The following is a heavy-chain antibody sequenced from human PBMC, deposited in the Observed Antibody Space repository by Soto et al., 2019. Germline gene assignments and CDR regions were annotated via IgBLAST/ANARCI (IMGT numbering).Heavy chain of an antibody. Sequence: QVQLQESGPGLVKPSQTLSLTCTVSGGSISSGGYYWSWIRQHPGKGLEWIGYIYYSGSTYYNPSLKSRVTISVDTSKNQFSLKLSSVTAADTAVYYCARKLGGVAGKGYNWFDPWGQGTLVTVSS. J-gene: IGHJ5*02. CDR3: ARKLGGVAGKGYNWFDP. CDR1: GGSISSGGYY. D-gene: IGHD6-19*01. CDR2: IYYSGST. V-gene: IGHV4-31*03.